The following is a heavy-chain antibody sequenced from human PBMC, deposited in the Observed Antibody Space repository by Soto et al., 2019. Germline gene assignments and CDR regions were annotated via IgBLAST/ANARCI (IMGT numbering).Heavy chain of an antibody. Sequence: EVQVVESGGGLIQPGGSLRLSCAASGFIVSSNYMSWVRQAPGKGLEWVSVIYRDGSTYYADSVKGRFTISRDNSKNTLYLQMNSLRAEDTAVYYCARNYFDSGGGFDYWGQGTLVTVSS. D-gene: IGHD3-22*01. CDR2: IYRDGST. V-gene: IGHV3-53*01. CDR1: GFIVSSNY. CDR3: ARNYFDSGGGFDY. J-gene: IGHJ4*02.